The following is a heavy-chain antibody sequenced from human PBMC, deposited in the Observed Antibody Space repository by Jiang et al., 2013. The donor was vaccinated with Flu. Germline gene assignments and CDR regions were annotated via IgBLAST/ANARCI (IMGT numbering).Heavy chain of an antibody. CDR3: VHRLGGYFDY. CDR1: GFSLSTRGVA. V-gene: IGHV2-5*02. J-gene: IGHJ4*02. Sequence: KPTQTLTLTCTFSGFSLSTRGVAVGWIRQPPGKALEWLALIYWDDEIHYSPSLKSRLTITKDTSKNQVVLTMTNMDPVDTATYSCVHRLGGYFDYWGQGTLVTVSS. CDR2: IYWDDEI.